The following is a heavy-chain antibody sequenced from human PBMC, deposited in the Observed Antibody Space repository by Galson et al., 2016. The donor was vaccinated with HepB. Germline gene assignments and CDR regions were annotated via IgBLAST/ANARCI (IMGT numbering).Heavy chain of an antibody. J-gene: IGHJ4*02. V-gene: IGHV3-74*01. CDR2: INSDESNT. CDR3: ARGRGFYYFDC. Sequence: SLRLSCAASGFTFSSYWMHWVRQAPGKGLVWVSRINSDESNTNYADSVKGRFTISRDNAKNTLYLQMNSLRAEDTAVYYCARGRGFYYFDCWGQGNLVTVSS. CDR1: GFTFSSYW.